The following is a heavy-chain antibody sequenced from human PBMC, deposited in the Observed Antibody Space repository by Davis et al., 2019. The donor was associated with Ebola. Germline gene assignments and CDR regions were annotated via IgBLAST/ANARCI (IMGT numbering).Heavy chain of an antibody. J-gene: IGHJ4*02. CDR3: ARERNLGGSYLDY. V-gene: IGHV1-69*13. CDR2: IIPIFGTA. D-gene: IGHD3-16*02. Sequence: SVKVSCKASGGTFSSYAINWVRQAPGQGLEWMGGIIPIFGTANYAQKFQGRVTITADESTSTAYMELSSLRSEDTAVYYCARERNLGGSYLDYWGQGTLVTVSS. CDR1: GGTFSSYA.